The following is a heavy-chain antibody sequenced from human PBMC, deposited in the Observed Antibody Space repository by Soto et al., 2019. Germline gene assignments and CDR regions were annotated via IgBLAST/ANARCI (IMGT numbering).Heavy chain of an antibody. Sequence: QLQLRESGPGLVQPSGTLSLTCDVSGDSLTNNHWWSWVRRAPGKGLEWIGEIWHTGRPNYNPSLKSRVAISIDKSKNRFSLKLSSVTAADTAVYYCVRDSRTGCSSINCYMHWGQGTLVTVSS. CDR2: IWHTGRP. CDR1: GDSLTNNHW. V-gene: IGHV4-4*02. CDR3: VRDSRTGCSSINCYMH. D-gene: IGHD2-15*01. J-gene: IGHJ4*02.